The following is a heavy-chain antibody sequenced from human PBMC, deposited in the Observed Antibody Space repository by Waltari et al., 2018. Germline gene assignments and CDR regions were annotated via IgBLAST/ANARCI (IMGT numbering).Heavy chain of an antibody. V-gene: IGHV1-18*01. D-gene: IGHD7-27*01. J-gene: IGHJ6*02. Sequence: VQLVQSGGEVKKTGASVKVSCTASGYTFTSYGLSWVRQAPGQGLEWMGWIRVDNGNTNYAQHLQGRVTMTADTSTSTAYMELRSLRSDDTAVYYCARPSLGQYYYYGMEVWGQGTAVTVSS. CDR3: ARPSLGQYYYYGMEV. CDR1: GYTFTSYG. CDR2: IRVDNGNT.